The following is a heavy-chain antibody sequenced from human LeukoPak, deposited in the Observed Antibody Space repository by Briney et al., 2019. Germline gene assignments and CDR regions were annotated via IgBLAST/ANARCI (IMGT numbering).Heavy chain of an antibody. CDR2: IGSSGSST. J-gene: IGHJ4*02. CDR1: GFSFSTYA. Sequence: GGSLRLSCATSGFSFSTYAMSWVRQAPGKGLEWVSAIGSSGSSTYYADSVKGRFTISRDTSKNTLYLQMNSLRAEDTAAYYCARGTAWYSSSWYFDYWGQGTLVTVSS. CDR3: ARGTAWYSSSWYFDY. V-gene: IGHV3-23*01. D-gene: IGHD6-13*01.